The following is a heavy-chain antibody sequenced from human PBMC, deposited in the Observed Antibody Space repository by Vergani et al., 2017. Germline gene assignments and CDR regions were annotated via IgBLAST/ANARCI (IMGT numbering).Heavy chain of an antibody. CDR3: AREGLAVAGTGNGAFDI. CDR1: GGSISSYY. J-gene: IGHJ3*02. Sequence: QVQLQESGPGLVKPSETLSLTCTVSGGSISSYYWSWIRQPPGKGLEWIGYIYYSGSTNYNPSLKSRVTISVDTSKNQFSLKLSSVTAADTAVYYCAREGLAVAGTGNGAFDIWGQGTMVTVSS. D-gene: IGHD6-19*01. CDR2: IYYSGST. V-gene: IGHV4-59*01.